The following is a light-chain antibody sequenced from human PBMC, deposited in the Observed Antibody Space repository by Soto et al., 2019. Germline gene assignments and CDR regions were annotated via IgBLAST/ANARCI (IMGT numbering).Light chain of an antibody. CDR3: QQYNNWPIT. CDR2: GAS. Sequence: EIVLTQSPGTLSQSPGERATLSFRASQSVSNNYLAWYQQKPGQAPWLLIYGASTRATGIPARFSGSGSGTEFNLTISSLQSEDFAVYYCQQYNNWPITFGQGTRLEIK. V-gene: IGKV3-15*01. J-gene: IGKJ5*01. CDR1: QSVSNN.